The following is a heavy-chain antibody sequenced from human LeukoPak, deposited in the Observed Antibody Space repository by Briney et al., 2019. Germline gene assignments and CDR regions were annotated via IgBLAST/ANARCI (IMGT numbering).Heavy chain of an antibody. Sequence: PGGSLRLSCAASGFTFSSYEMNWVRQAPGKGLEWVSYISRSGSTIYYADSVKGRFTISRDNAKNSLYLQMNSLRAEDTAVYYCARDELGEVATILFDYWGQGTLVTVSS. V-gene: IGHV3-48*03. D-gene: IGHD5-12*01. CDR1: GFTFSSYE. CDR2: ISRSGSTI. CDR3: ARDELGEVATILFDY. J-gene: IGHJ4*02.